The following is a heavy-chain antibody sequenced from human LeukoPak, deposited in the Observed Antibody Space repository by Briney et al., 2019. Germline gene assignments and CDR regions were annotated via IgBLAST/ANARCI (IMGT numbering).Heavy chain of an antibody. V-gene: IGHV4-59*01. D-gene: IGHD2-2*01. J-gene: IGHJ6*02. CDR1: RGSISGYY. CDR2: IYYSGST. CDR3: ARAAMKRGSTYYFGMDV. Sequence: SETLSLTCTVSRGSISGYYWSWIRQPPGKGLEWIGYIYYSGSTNYNPSLKSRVTISVDTSKNQLSLKLNSVTAADTAVYYCARAAMKRGSTYYFGMDVWGQGTTVTVSS.